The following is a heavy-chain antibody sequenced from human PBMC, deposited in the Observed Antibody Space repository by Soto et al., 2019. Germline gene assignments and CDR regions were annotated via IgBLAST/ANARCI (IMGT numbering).Heavy chain of an antibody. CDR2: ISAYNGNT. J-gene: IGHJ4*02. CDR1: GYTFTSYG. CDR3: ARDSDGSPAGDFDY. V-gene: IGHV1-18*04. D-gene: IGHD1-26*01. Sequence: ASVKVSCKASGYTFTSYGISWVRQAPGQGLEWMGWISAYNGNTNYAQKLQGRVTMTTDTSTSTAYMELRSLRSDDTAVYYCARDSDGSPAGDFDYWGQGTLVTVSS.